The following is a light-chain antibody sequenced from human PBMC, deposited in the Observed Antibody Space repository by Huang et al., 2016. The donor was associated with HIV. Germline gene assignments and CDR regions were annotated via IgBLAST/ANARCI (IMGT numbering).Light chain of an antibody. V-gene: IGKV3-11*01. CDR1: QSVSVY. CDR2: NAS. J-gene: IGKJ1*01. Sequence: EIVLAQSPVTLSLSPGERATLACRASQSVSVYLAWYQQKAGQPPRLLIYNASNRATGIPARFSGSGSGTDFTLTISSLEPEDFAVYYCQQRSDWPPTFGRGTKVKIK. CDR3: QQRSDWPPT.